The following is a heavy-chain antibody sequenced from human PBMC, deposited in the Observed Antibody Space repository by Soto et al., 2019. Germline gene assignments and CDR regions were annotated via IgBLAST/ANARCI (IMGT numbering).Heavy chain of an antibody. CDR3: ARHKSGCGSYSFDF. CDR2: LNPKDSFA. J-gene: IGHJ4*02. Sequence: GESLKISCKASGFIFTSYWLSWVRQMPGKGLEWMGMLNPKDSFANYSPSFRGHVTISPDTSVTTAYLKWSSLKASDTAIYYCARHKSGCGSYSFDFWGQGTLVTVSS. D-gene: IGHD2-15*01. CDR1: GFIFTSYW. V-gene: IGHV5-10-1*01.